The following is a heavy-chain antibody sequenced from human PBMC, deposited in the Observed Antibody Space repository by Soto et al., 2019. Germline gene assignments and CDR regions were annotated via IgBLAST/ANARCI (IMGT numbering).Heavy chain of an antibody. CDR3: ARADDFGDNGFDY. Sequence: QVHLVESGGGVVQRGRSLRLSCAASGFTFSRYGMHWVRQAPGKGLEWLAVILADDSDRDYADSVKGRFSISRDNSKNSLYLQMNSLRAEDTAVYYCARADDFGDNGFDYWGQGTLVTVSS. CDR2: ILADDSDR. D-gene: IGHD4-17*01. V-gene: IGHV3-33*01. CDR1: GFTFSRYG. J-gene: IGHJ4*02.